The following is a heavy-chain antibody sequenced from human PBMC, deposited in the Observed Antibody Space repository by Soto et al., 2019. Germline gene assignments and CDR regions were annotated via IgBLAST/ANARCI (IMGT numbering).Heavy chain of an antibody. D-gene: IGHD3-3*02. Sequence: SETLSLTCTVSGDSIISSDFYWGWVRQPPGKGLEWIGSIFYLGSSYYNPSLKSRVTMSVDTSKNQFSLRLRSVTAADTALYFCARHSLALRKNNWFDPWGQGIMVTVS. CDR3: ARHSLALRKNNWFDP. CDR1: GDSIISSDFY. V-gene: IGHV4-39*01. CDR2: IFYLGSS. J-gene: IGHJ5*02.